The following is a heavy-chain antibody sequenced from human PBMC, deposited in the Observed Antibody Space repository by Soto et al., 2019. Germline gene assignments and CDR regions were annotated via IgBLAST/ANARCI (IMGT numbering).Heavy chain of an antibody. Sequence: GGSLRLSCAASGFTCNSYAMTWVRQAPGKELEWVSTTGATGRTTYYSDSVKGRFTVSRDNSKNTLDLQMSNLRAEDTAVYYCATVHNTSRSFDYWGQGTLVTVSS. CDR2: TGATGRTT. J-gene: IGHJ4*02. V-gene: IGHV3-23*01. CDR1: GFTCNSYA. CDR3: ATVHNTSRSFDY. D-gene: IGHD1-20*01.